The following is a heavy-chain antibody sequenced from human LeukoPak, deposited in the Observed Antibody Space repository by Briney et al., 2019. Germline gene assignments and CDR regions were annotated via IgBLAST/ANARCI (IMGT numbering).Heavy chain of an antibody. V-gene: IGHV3-7*05. J-gene: IGHJ4*02. CDR2: IKQDGSEK. D-gene: IGHD5-18*01. CDR3: ARDLSRYSYSDY. Sequence: GGSLRLSCATSGFTFSSYWMNWVRQAPGKGLEWVANIKQDGSEKYYVDSVKGRFTISRGNAKNSLYLQMNSLRAEDTAVYYCARDLSRYSYSDYWGQGTLVTVSS. CDR1: GFTFSSYW.